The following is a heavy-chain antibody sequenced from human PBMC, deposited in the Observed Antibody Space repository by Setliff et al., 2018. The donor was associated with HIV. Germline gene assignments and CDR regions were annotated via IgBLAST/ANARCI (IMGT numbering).Heavy chain of an antibody. CDR1: GGSMSGYY. CDR2: IYTSGST. J-gene: IGHJ3*01. CDR3: ARVEDSSGYFHQAGAFDV. D-gene: IGHD3-22*01. V-gene: IGHV4-4*08. Sequence: LSLTCTVSGGSMSGYYWSWIRQPPGKGLEWIGYIYTSGSTNYNPSLKSRVTISVDTSKNQFSLKLRSVTAADTAVYYCARVEDSSGYFHQAGAFDVWGQGTMVTVSS.